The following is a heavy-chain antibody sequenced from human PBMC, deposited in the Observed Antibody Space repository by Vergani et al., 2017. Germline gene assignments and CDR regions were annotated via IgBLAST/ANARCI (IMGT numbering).Heavy chain of an antibody. D-gene: IGHD5-12*01. CDR1: GFTFSSYG. J-gene: IGHJ6*04. CDR2: IWYDGSNG. Sequence: QVQLVESGGGVVQPGRSLRLSCAASGFTFSSYGMHWVRQAPGKGLEWVAVIWYDGSNGYYAGSVKGRFTISRDNSKNTLYLQMNSLRCEAGAVYYCVRDRSRYSGYDLYYGMDVWGEGTTVTVSS. CDR3: VRDRSRYSGYDLYYGMDV. V-gene: IGHV3-33*01.